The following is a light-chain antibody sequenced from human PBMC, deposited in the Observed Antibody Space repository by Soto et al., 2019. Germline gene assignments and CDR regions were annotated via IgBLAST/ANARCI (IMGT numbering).Light chain of an antibody. CDR1: SSDGGGYNY. V-gene: IGLV2-14*01. CDR3: SSYTTSSTLYV. CDR2: EVS. J-gene: IGLJ1*01. Sequence: QSALTQPASVAGSPGQSITISCTGTSSDGGGYNYVSWYQQHPRKAPNLMSYEVSNRPSGVSNRFSGSKSGNTASLTIYGLHAEDEADYYCSSYTTSSTLYVFGTGTKVTVL.